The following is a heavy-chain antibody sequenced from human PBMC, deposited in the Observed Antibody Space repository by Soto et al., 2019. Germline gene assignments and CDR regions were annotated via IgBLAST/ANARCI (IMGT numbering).Heavy chain of an antibody. CDR1: GFTFSSYG. Sequence: QVQLVESGGGVVQPGRSLRLSCAASGFTFSSYGMHWVRQAPGKGLEWVAVISYDGSNKYYADSVKGRFTISRDNSKNTLYLQMNSLRAEDTAVYYCAKGWPFTIFGVGPDYWGQGTLVTVSS. J-gene: IGHJ4*02. V-gene: IGHV3-30*18. D-gene: IGHD3-3*01. CDR2: ISYDGSNK. CDR3: AKGWPFTIFGVGPDY.